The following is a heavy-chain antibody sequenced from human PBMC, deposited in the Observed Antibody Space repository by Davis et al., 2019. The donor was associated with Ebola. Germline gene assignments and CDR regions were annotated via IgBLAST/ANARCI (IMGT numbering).Heavy chain of an antibody. CDR1: GGSISSSSYY. CDR2: IYYSGST. Sequence: PGGSLRLSCTVSGGSISSSSYYWGWIRQPPGKGLEWIGSIYYSGSTYYNPSLKSRVTISVDTSKNQFSLKLSSVTAADTAVYYCAGEYSSSPIDYWGQGTLVTVSS. J-gene: IGHJ4*02. D-gene: IGHD6-6*01. V-gene: IGHV4-39*01. CDR3: AGEYSSSPIDY.